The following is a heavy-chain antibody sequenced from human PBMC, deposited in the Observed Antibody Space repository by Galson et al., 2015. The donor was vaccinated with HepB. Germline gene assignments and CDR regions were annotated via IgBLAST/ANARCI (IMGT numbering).Heavy chain of an antibody. CDR2: TYYRSKWSN. CDR1: GDSVSNNGAT. V-gene: IGHV6-1*01. CDR3: AREAYYFDY. Sequence: CAISGDSVSNNGATWNWIRQSPSSGLEWLGRTYYRSKWSNDYAVSVKSRIIINPDTSKNQLSLHLNSVTPEDTAVYYCAREAYYFDYWGQGTLVTVSS. J-gene: IGHJ4*02.